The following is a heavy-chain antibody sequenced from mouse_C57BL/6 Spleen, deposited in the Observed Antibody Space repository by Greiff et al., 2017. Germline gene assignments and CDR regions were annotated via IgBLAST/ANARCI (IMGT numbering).Heavy chain of an antibody. CDR1: GYTFTSYW. CDR3: APYDYDEGAWFAY. J-gene: IGHJ3*01. CDR2: IDPSDSYT. V-gene: IGHV1-59*01. Sequence: QVHVKQPGAELVRPGTSVKLSCKASGYTFTSYWMHWVKQRPGQGLEWIGVIDPSDSYTNYNQKFKGKATLTVDTSSSTAYMQLSSLTSEDSAVYYCAPYDYDEGAWFAYWGQGTLVTVSA. D-gene: IGHD2-4*01.